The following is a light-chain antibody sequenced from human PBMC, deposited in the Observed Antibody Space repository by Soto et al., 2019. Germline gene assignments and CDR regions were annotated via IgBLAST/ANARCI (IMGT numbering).Light chain of an antibody. V-gene: IGLV4-60*03. CDR1: SGHSSYI. J-gene: IGLJ1*01. CDR3: CSYGGGNNFYV. CDR2: LEGSGSY. Sequence: QSVLTQSSSASASLGSSVKLTCTLSSGHSSYIIAWHQQQPGKAPRYLMKLEGSGSYNKGSGVPDRFSGSSSGADRYLTISNLQSEDEGDYYCCSYGGGNNFYVFGTGTKLTVL.